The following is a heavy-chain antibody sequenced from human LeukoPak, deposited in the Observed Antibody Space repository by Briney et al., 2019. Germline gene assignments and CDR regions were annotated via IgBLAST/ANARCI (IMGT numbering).Heavy chain of an antibody. CDR1: GLTFSSYG. Sequence: GESLKISCAASGLTFSSYGMHWVRQAPGKGLEWVAVIWYDESNRYYADSVKGRFTISRDNSKNTLYLQMNSLRAEDTAVYYCAKDRDFWSGKAFDYWGQGTLVTVSS. D-gene: IGHD3-3*01. CDR3: AKDRDFWSGKAFDY. V-gene: IGHV3-33*06. CDR2: IWYDESNR. J-gene: IGHJ4*02.